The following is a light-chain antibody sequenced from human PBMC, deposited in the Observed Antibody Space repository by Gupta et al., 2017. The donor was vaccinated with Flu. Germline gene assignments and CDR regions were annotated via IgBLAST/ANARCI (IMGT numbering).Light chain of an antibody. CDR1: QSFTSNY. V-gene: IGKV3-20*01. CDR3: QQADDSQWT. Sequence: EIVLTQSPGTLSLSPGETATLSCRASQSFTSNYLAWYQQKPGQAPRLLMRGASSRATGIPDRFSGSVSGTDFTLTISRLEPEDFAVYYCQQADDSQWTFGQGTKVEIK. CDR2: GAS. J-gene: IGKJ1*01.